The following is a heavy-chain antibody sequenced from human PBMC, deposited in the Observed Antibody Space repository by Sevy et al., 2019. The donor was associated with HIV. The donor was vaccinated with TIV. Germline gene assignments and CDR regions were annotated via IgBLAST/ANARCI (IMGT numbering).Heavy chain of an antibody. V-gene: IGHV1-2*06. CDR3: AANDH. CDR1: GYTFTDYY. CDR2: INPLTGAT. Sequence: ASVKVSCKTPGYTFTDYYLHWSRQAPGQGLEWMGRINPLTGATNFVQSFQGRVAVTRDTSISTAYMELSGLRSDDTAVYYCAANDHWGQGTLVTVSS. J-gene: IGHJ4*02.